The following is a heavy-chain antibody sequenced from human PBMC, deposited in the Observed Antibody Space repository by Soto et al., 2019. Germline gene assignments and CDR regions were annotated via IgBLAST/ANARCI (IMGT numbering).Heavy chain of an antibody. CDR3: ASVWIQLWFPRWDAFAL. J-gene: IGHJ3*01. D-gene: IGHD5-18*01. CDR1: GGSISSGDYY. Sequence: QVQLQESGPGLVNSSQTLSLTCTVSGGSISSGDYYWSWIRQPPGKGLEWIGNIDYSGSTDYNPSLKSRVTMSLDTSKNQFSRRLSSVTAADTAVYYCASVWIQLWFPRWDAFALWGQGTLVTVSS. CDR2: IDYSGST. V-gene: IGHV4-30-4*01.